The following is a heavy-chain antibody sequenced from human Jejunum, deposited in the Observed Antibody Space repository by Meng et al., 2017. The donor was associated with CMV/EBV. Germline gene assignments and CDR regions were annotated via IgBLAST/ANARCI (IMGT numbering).Heavy chain of an antibody. J-gene: IGHJ4*02. D-gene: IGHD2/OR15-2a*01. CDR2: TVYGGSL. V-gene: IGHV4-61*01. CDR3: AGLIVGNGGRGH. Sequence: CTVSGGSVSSGNYHWNWIRQPPGKGLEWMGQTVYGGSLKYNPSLESRLSISIDTSKNQFSLNLNSVTAADTAVYYCAGLIVGNGGRGHWGQGTLVTVSS. CDR1: GGSVSSGNYH.